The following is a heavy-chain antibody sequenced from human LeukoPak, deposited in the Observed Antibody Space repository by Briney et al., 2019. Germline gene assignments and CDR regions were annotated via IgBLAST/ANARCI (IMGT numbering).Heavy chain of an antibody. J-gene: IGHJ4*02. CDR3: ARDRDWAFDY. V-gene: IGHV3-48*01. Sequence: GGSLRLSCAASGFTFSDYTLNWVRQAAGKGLEWLSYTSPSRGSIAYADSVKGRFTISSDSAKNSVYLQINNLRAEDTAVYYCARDRDWAFDYWGQGILVTVSS. CDR1: GFTFSDYT. CDR2: TSPSRGSI. D-gene: IGHD2-21*01.